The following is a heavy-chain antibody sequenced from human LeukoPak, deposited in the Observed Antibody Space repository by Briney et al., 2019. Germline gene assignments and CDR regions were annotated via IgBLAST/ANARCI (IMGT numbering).Heavy chain of an antibody. D-gene: IGHD6-19*01. CDR1: GFTFSSYG. CDR2: ISYDGSNK. Sequence: PGRSLGLSCAASGFTFSSYGMHWVRQAPGKGLEWVAVISYDGSNKYYADSVKGRFTISRDNSKSTLYLQMNSLRAEDTAVYYCAKDHSGWYDYWGQGALVTVSS. J-gene: IGHJ4*02. V-gene: IGHV3-30*18. CDR3: AKDHSGWYDY.